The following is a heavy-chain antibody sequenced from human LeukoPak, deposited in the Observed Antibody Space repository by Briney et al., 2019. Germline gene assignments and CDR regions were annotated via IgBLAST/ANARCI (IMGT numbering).Heavy chain of an antibody. J-gene: IGHJ4*02. CDR1: GFTFSSVW. V-gene: IGHV3-15*01. Sequence: GGSLRLSCAASGFTFSSVWMSWVRQAPGKGLEWVGRIKSKIDGGTTDYAAPVKGRFTISRDDSKDTLYLQMNSLRAEDTAVYYCAKGYYYDSSGYDLPVHTKFSSFDYWGQGTLVTVSS. D-gene: IGHD3-22*01. CDR3: AKGYYYDSSGYDLPVHTKFSSFDY. CDR2: IKSKIDGGTT.